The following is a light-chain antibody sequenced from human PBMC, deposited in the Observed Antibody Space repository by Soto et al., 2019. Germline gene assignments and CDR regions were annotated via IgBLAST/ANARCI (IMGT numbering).Light chain of an antibody. Sequence: QAVVTQEPSLTVSPGGTVTLTCGSSTGAVTSSHSPYWFQQKPGQAPRTLIYDASNKYSWTPARFSGSLLGGKAALTLSSAQPEDEADYYCLLSYSDAVVFGGGTKLTVL. CDR2: DAS. CDR3: LLSYSDAVV. J-gene: IGLJ2*01. V-gene: IGLV7-46*01. CDR1: TGAVTSSHS.